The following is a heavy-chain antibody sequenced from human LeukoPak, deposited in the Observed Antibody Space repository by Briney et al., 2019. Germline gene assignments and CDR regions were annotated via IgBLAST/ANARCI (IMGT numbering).Heavy chain of an antibody. V-gene: IGHV4-39*01. CDR3: ARHRDKGWEQLTPFDY. J-gene: IGHJ4*02. Sequence: SETLSLTCTVSGGSISSSSYYWGWIRQPPGKGLEWIGTIYYSGSTYFNPSLKSRVTISVDTSKNQFSLKVNSVTAADTAVYFCARHRDKGWEQLTPFDYWGQGTLVTVSS. D-gene: IGHD1-26*01. CDR2: IYYSGST. CDR1: GGSISSSSYY.